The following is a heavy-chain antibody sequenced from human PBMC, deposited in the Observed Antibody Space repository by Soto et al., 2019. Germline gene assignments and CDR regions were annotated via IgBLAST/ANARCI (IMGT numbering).Heavy chain of an antibody. CDR2: IYYSGRT. D-gene: IGHD1-26*01. V-gene: IGHV4-39*01. Sequence: PSETLSLTCTVSGVSISSGGYYWSWIRQHPGKGLEWIGNIYYSGRTYYNPSLKSRVTISVDTSKNQFSLKLSSVTAADTAVYYCARHGLSRDSGSYLRYWGQGTLVTVSS. CDR3: ARHGLSRDSGSYLRY. J-gene: IGHJ4*02. CDR1: GVSISSGGYY.